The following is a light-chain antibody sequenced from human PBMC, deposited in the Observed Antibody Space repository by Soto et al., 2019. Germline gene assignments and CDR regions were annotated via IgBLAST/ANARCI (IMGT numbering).Light chain of an antibody. CDR2: TAS. CDR1: QGVSTW. J-gene: IGKJ5*01. CDR3: QQAASFPIT. Sequence: DIRITQSPSSLSASVRDRVTISCLASQGVSTWLAWYQQKPGKAPNLLIYTASSLQSGVPSRFSGSGSGTDFTLTINGLQPEDFATYYCQQAASFPITFGQGTRLE. V-gene: IGKV1-12*01.